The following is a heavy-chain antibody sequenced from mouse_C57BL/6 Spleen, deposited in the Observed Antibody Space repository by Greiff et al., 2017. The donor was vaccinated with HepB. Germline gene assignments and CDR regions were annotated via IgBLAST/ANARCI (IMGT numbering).Heavy chain of an antibody. CDR2: IDPSDSET. D-gene: IGHD1-1*01. CDR3: ARWGVVATPFDY. CDR1: GYTFTSYW. V-gene: IGHV1-52*01. J-gene: IGHJ2*01. Sequence: QVQLQQPGAELVRPGSSVKLSCKASGYTFTSYWMHWVKQRPIQGLEWIGNIDPSDSETHYNQKFKDKATLTVDKSSSTAYMQLSSLTSEDSAVYYCARWGVVATPFDYWGQGTTLTVSS.